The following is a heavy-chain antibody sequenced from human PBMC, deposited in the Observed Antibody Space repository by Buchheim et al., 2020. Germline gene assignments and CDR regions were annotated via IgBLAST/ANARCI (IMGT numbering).Heavy chain of an antibody. Sequence: QVQLQESGPGLVKPSQTLSLTCTVSGGSISSGGYYWSWIRQHPGKGLEWIGYIYYSGSTYYNPSLKSRVTISVDTSKNQFSLKLSSVTAADTAVYYCARMSIVVVPAAISSPVGWFDPWGQGTL. J-gene: IGHJ5*02. D-gene: IGHD2-2*01. CDR2: IYYSGST. V-gene: IGHV4-31*03. CDR3: ARMSIVVVPAAISSPVGWFDP. CDR1: GGSISSGGYY.